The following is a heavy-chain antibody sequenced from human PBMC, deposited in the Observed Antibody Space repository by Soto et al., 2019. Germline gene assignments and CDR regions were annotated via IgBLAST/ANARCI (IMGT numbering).Heavy chain of an antibody. CDR1: GASITFGGYS. Sequence: SETLSLTCTVFGASITFGGYSWSWIRQTPGKGLEWIGYINHLETTFYNPSFESRLTLSIDRAKNQFSLKLHSMSAADRAVYFCARGGGSDSFDYWGQGILVTVSS. CDR3: ARGGGSDSFDY. CDR2: INHLETT. V-gene: IGHV4-30-2*01. J-gene: IGHJ4*02. D-gene: IGHD1-26*01.